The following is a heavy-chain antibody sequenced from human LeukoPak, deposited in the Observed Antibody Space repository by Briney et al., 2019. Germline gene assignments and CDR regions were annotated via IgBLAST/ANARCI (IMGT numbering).Heavy chain of an antibody. Sequence: GGSLRLSCAASGFSFSTYEMHWVRQAPGQGLEWVSDISSSGSTVYYADSVKGRFTTSRDNANNYLYLQMQSLRAEDTAVYYCSLLAVASPQDYWGQGTLVTVSS. CDR3: SLLAVASPQDY. J-gene: IGHJ4*02. CDR1: GFSFSTYE. CDR2: ISSSGSTV. D-gene: IGHD6-19*01. V-gene: IGHV3-48*03.